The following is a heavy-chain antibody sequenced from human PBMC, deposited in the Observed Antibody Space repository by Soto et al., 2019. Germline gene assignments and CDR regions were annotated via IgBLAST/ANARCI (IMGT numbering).Heavy chain of an antibody. CDR1: GGTFSSYA. D-gene: IGHD3-3*01. Sequence: ASVKVSCKASGGTFSSYAISWVRQAPGQGLEWMGGIIPIFGTANYAQKFQGRVTITADESTSTAYMELSSLRSEDTAVYYCARGKEYYDFWSGYSIYYYYGMDVWGQGTTVTVSS. V-gene: IGHV1-69*13. CDR2: IIPIFGTA. J-gene: IGHJ6*02. CDR3: ARGKEYYDFWSGYSIYYYYGMDV.